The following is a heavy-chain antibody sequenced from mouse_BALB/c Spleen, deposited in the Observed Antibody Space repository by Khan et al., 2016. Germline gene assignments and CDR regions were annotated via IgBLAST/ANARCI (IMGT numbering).Heavy chain of an antibody. V-gene: IGHV1S135*01. D-gene: IGHD2-1*01. CDR3: ASDLLWYAMDY. Sequence: LQQSEPELVKPGASVKVSCRASGYAFTSYTMYWVKQSHGKSLEWIGYIDPYNGGTSYNQKFKGKATLTVDKSSSTAYMHLNSLTSEDSAVYYCASDLLWYAMDYWGQGTSVTVSS. CDR2: IDPYNGGT. J-gene: IGHJ4*01. CDR1: GYAFTSYT.